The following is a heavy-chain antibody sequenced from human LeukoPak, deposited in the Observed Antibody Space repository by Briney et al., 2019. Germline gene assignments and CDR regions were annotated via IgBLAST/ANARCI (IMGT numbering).Heavy chain of an antibody. CDR2: IYYSGST. CDR1: GDSISSYY. V-gene: IGHV4-59*01. CDR3: ARASCSGGSCPRGWYFDY. D-gene: IGHD2-15*01. J-gene: IGHJ4*02. Sequence: SETLSLTCTVSGDSISSYYWSWIRQPPGKGLEWIGDIYYSGSTNYNPSLKSRVTISVDTSKKQFSLKLTSATAADTAVYYCARASCSGGSCPRGWYFDYWGQGTLVTVSS.